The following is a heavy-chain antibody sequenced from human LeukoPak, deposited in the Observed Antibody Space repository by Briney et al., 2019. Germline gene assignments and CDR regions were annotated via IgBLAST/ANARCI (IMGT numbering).Heavy chain of an antibody. CDR1: GFTFSSYG. J-gene: IGHJ4*02. D-gene: IGHD3-22*01. Sequence: QPGGSLRLSCAASGFTFSSYGMHWVRQAPGKGLEWVAFIRYDGSNKYYADSVKGRFTISRDNAKNSLYLQMNSLRAEDTAVYYCARGYYDSSGRTGYWGQGTLVTVSS. CDR2: IRYDGSNK. V-gene: IGHV3-30*02. CDR3: ARGYYDSSGRTGY.